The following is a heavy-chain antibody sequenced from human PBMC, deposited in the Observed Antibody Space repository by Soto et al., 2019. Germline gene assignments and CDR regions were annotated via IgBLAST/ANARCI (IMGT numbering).Heavy chain of an antibody. CDR2: IYYSGST. J-gene: IGHJ6*02. Sequence: SETLSLTCTVSGGSISSGGYYWSWIRQRPGKGLEWIGYIYYSGSTYYNPSLKSRVTISVDTSKNQFSLKLSSVTAADTAVYYCARYGGNSEGVTLDYYYYGMDVWGQGTTVTVSS. D-gene: IGHD2-21*02. V-gene: IGHV4-31*03. CDR3: ARYGGNSEGVTLDYYYYGMDV. CDR1: GGSISSGGYY.